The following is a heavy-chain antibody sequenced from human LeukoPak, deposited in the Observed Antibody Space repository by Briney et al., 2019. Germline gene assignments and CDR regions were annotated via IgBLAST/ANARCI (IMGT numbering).Heavy chain of an antibody. CDR2: IYSGGST. D-gene: IGHD3-9*01. Sequence: PGGSLRLSCAASGFTAGSNYMSWVRQAPGKGLEWVSVIYSGGSTYYADSVKGRFTISRDNSKNTLYLQMNSLRAEDTAVYYCARLTALGYFDYWGQGTLVTVSS. CDR1: GFTAGSNY. J-gene: IGHJ4*02. V-gene: IGHV3-66*02. CDR3: ARLTALGYFDY.